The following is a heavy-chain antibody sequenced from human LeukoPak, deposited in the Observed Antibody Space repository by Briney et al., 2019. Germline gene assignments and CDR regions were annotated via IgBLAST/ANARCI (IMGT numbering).Heavy chain of an antibody. CDR2: IFPIFGTT. CDR3: ARDGLLWFGELKAFDI. J-gene: IGHJ3*02. D-gene: IGHD3-10*01. CDR1: GGTFSTYP. V-gene: IGHV1-69*13. Sequence: SVKVSCKASGGTFSTYPINWVRQAPGQGLEWMGGIFPIFGTTNYAQKFQGRVTITADESTSTAYMELRSLRSEDTALYYCARDGLLWFGELKAFDIWGQGTMVTVSS.